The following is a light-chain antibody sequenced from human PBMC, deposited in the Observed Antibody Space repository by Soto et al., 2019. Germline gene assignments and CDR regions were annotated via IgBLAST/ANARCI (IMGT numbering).Light chain of an antibody. J-gene: IGKJ4*01. V-gene: IGKV3-15*01. CDR3: QQYNNWPTT. CDR2: GAS. CDR1: QSVSSN. Sequence: EIVMTQSPATLSVSRGERATLSCRASQSVSSNLAWYQQKPGQAPRLLIYGASTRATGIPARFSGSGSGTEFTLTISSLQSEDFAVYYCQQYNNWPTTFGGGTKVEIK.